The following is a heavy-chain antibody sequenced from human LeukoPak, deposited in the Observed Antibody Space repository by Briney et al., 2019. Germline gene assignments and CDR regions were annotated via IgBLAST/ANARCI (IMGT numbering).Heavy chain of an antibody. CDR1: GLTFSKFA. D-gene: IGHD6-19*01. V-gene: IGHV3-30-3*02. Sequence: GGSLRLSCAASGLTFSKFAVHWVRQAPGKGLEWVAVISYDGASKYYGDSVKGRFTISRDNSIHTVYLQMNSLRPEDTAVYYCANDPPYSSGWYGLDYWGQGTLVTVSS. CDR3: ANDPPYSSGWYGLDY. CDR2: ISYDGASK. J-gene: IGHJ4*02.